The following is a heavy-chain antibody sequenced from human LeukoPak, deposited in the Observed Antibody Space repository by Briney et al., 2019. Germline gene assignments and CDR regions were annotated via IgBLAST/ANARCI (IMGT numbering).Heavy chain of an antibody. V-gene: IGHV4-34*01. D-gene: IGHD3-9*01. CDR1: GGSFSGYY. J-gene: IGHJ3*02. CDR3: ARERPIDNAFDI. Sequence: PSETLSLTCAVYGGSFSGYYWSWIRQPPGKGLEWIGEINHSGSTNYNPSLKSRVTISVDTSKNQFSLKLSPVTAADTAVYYCARERPIDNAFDIWGQGTMVTVSS. CDR2: INHSGST.